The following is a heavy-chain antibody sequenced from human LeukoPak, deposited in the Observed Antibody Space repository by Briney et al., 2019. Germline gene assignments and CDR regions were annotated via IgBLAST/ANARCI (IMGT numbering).Heavy chain of an antibody. Sequence: GASVKVSCKASGYTFTGYYTHWVRQAPGQGLEWMGWINPNSGGTNYAQKFQGRVTMTRDTSISTAYMELSRLRSDDTAVYYCARDSGFLDAFDIWGQGTMVTVSS. D-gene: IGHD3-22*01. V-gene: IGHV1-2*02. CDR1: GYTFTGYY. CDR3: ARDSGFLDAFDI. J-gene: IGHJ3*02. CDR2: INPNSGGT.